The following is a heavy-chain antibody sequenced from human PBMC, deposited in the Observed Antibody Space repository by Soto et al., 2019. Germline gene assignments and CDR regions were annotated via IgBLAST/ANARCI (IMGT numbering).Heavy chain of an antibody. J-gene: IGHJ4*02. V-gene: IGHV4-38-2*01. CDR3: ARGGGYDSFDF. CDR2: IYHDGDT. Sequence: SETLSLTCAVSGYFISDNYFWGWIRQPPGKGLEWIGSIYHDGDTRYNPSLKSRVTISVDTSRNQFTLRVTSVTAADKAVYYCARGGGYDSFDFWGQGIQVTVSS. CDR1: GYFISDNYF. D-gene: IGHD2-15*01.